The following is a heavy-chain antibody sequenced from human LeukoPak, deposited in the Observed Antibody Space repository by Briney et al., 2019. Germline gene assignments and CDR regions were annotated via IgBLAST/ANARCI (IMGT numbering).Heavy chain of an antibody. CDR2: IKQDGSEK. CDR3: ARDWLWFGEA. D-gene: IGHD3-10*01. V-gene: IGHV3-7*01. CDR1: GFTSSSYW. Sequence: GGSLRLSCAASGFTSSSYWMSWVRQAPGKGLEWVANIKQDGSEKNYVDSVKGRFTISRDNAKNSVYLQMNSLRAEDTVVCYCARDWLWFGEAWGQGTLVTVSS. J-gene: IGHJ4*02.